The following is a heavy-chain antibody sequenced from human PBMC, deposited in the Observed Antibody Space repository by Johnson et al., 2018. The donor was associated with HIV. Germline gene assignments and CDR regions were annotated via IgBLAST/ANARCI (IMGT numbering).Heavy chain of an antibody. Sequence: QVQLVESGGGVVQPGRSLRLSCAASGFTFSSYAMHWVRQAPGKGLEWVAVMSYDDSNKYYVDSVKGRFTISRDNSKNTLYLQMNSLRAEDTAVYYCARDGPPYYGGNSGGAFDIWGQGTMVTVSS. V-gene: IGHV3-30*04. CDR1: GFTFSSYA. J-gene: IGHJ3*02. CDR2: MSYDDSNK. CDR3: ARDGPPYYGGNSGGAFDI. D-gene: IGHD4-23*01.